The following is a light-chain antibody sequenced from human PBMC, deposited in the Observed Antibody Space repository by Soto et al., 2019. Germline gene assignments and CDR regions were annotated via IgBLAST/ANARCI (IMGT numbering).Light chain of an antibody. CDR1: SSNIGSNY. V-gene: IGLV1-47*02. CDR2: SNN. Sequence: QSVLTQPPSASGTPGQRVTISCSGSSSNIGSNYVYWYQQLPGTAPKLLIYSNNQRPSGVPDRFSGSKSGTSASLAISGLRSEDEADYYCAAWDDSLSGPWVFGTGTKVTVL. CDR3: AAWDDSLSGPWV. J-gene: IGLJ1*01.